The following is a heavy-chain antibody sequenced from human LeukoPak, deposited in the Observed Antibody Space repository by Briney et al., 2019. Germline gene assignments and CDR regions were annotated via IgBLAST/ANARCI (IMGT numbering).Heavy chain of an antibody. J-gene: IGHJ5*02. CDR1: GGSISSYY. V-gene: IGHV4-59*01. CDR3: ARTHITMVRGVIFWFDP. CDR2: IYYSGST. Sequence: SETLSLTCTVSGGSISSYYWSWIRQPLGKGLEWIGYIYYSGSTNYNPSLKSRVTISVDTSKNQFSLKLSSVTAADTAVYYCARTHITMVRGVIFWFDPWGQGTLVTVSS. D-gene: IGHD3-10*01.